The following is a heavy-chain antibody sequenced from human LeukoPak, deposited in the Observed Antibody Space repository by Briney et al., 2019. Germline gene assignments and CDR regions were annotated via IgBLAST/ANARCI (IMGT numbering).Heavy chain of an antibody. CDR2: INSGSSYM. J-gene: IGHJ3*02. V-gene: IGHV3-21*05. CDR3: ARDLAGYGGAFDI. Sequence: GGSLRLSCAASGFTFSSYSMNWVRQAPGKGLEWVSYINSGSSYMYYPDSVKGRFTISRDNSKSSLYLQMNSLRAEDTAVYYCARDLAGYGGAFDIWGQGTMVTVS. CDR1: GFTFSSYS. D-gene: IGHD5-12*01.